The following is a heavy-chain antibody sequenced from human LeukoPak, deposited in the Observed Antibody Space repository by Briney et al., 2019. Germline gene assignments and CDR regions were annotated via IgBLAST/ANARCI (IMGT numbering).Heavy chain of an antibody. D-gene: IGHD4-17*01. CDR2: TYYRSRYFI. CDR3: ARVFSPGALAFDY. CDR1: GDSFSSNSAA. V-gene: IGHV6-1*01. J-gene: IGHJ4*02. Sequence: SQTLSLTCAISGDSFSSNSAAWNWIRQSPSRGLEWLGRTYYRSRYFIDYAVSVKSRITINPDTSKNQFSLHLISVTPEDTAVYYCARVFSPGALAFDYWGQGTLVTVSS.